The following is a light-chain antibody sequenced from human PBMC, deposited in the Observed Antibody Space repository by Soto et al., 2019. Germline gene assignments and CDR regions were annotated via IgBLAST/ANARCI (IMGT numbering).Light chain of an antibody. CDR2: AAS. Sequence: IQLTQSPSSLSASVGDRVTITCRASQGISSYLAWYQQKPGKAPKLLIYAASTLQSGVPSRFSGSGSGTDFTLTSRSLQPEDFETYYCQQLNSYPGTFGPGTKVDIK. J-gene: IGKJ3*01. CDR1: QGISSY. V-gene: IGKV1-9*01. CDR3: QQLNSYPGT.